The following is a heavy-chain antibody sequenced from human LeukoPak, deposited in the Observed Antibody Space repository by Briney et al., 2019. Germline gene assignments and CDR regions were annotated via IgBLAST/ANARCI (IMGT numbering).Heavy chain of an antibody. V-gene: IGHV1-69*05. CDR2: IIPIFGTA. J-gene: IGHJ4*02. Sequence: ASVKVSCKASGGTFSSYAISWVRQAPGQGLEWMGGIIPIFGTANYAQKFQGRVTITTDESTSTAYMELSSLRSEDTAVYYCARDGGFLVWLGLDYWGQGTLVTVSS. CDR1: GGTFSSYA. D-gene: IGHD3-3*01. CDR3: ARDGGFLVWLGLDY.